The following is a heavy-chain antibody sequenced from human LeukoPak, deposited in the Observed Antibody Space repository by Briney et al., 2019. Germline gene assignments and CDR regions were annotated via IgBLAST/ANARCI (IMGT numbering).Heavy chain of an antibody. CDR3: ARTIPNNYYDSSGYYGDAFDI. CDR2: IIPIFGTA. D-gene: IGHD3-22*01. J-gene: IGHJ3*02. Sequence: SVKVSCKASGGTFSSYAISWVRQAPGQGLEWMGGIIPIFGTANYAQKFKGRVTITTDESTSTAYTELSSLRSEDTAVYYCARTIPNNYYDSSGYYGDAFDIWGQGTMVTVSS. CDR1: GGTFSSYA. V-gene: IGHV1-69*05.